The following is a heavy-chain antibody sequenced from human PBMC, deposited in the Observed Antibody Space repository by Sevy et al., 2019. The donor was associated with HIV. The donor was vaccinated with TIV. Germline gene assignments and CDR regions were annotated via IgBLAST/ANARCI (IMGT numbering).Heavy chain of an antibody. CDR2: ISAYNGNT. J-gene: IGHJ6*02. V-gene: IGHV1-18*01. CDR1: GYTFTSYG. Sequence: ASVKVSCKASGYTFTSYGISWVRQAPGQGLEWMGWISAYNGNTNYAQKLQGRVTMTTDTSTSTAYMELRSLGSDDTAVYYCGRDYVLRYFDWLPNGDYYYYYGMDVWGQGTTVTVSS. D-gene: IGHD3-9*01. CDR3: GRDYVLRYFDWLPNGDYYYYYGMDV.